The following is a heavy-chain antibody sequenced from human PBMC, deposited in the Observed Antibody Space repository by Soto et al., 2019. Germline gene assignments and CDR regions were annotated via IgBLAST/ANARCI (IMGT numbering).Heavy chain of an antibody. J-gene: IGHJ4*02. CDR3: AKDRAGSFDY. D-gene: IGHD6-19*01. V-gene: IGHV3-9*01. CDR2: ISWNSGSI. Sequence: HPGGSLRLSCAASGFTFDDYAMHWVRQAPGKGLEWVSGISWNSGSIGYADSVKGRFTISRDNAKNSLYLQMNSLRAEDTALYYCAKDRAGSFDYWGQGTLVTVSS. CDR1: GFTFDDYA.